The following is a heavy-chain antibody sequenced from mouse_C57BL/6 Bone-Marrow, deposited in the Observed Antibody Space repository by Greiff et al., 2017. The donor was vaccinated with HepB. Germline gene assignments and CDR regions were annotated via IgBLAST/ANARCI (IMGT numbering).Heavy chain of an antibody. D-gene: IGHD1-1*01. CDR2: IWWDGDK. CDR1: GFSLGTFGMG. CDR3: ARPPYYYGLYFDY. Sequence: QVTLKESGPGILPPSQTLRLTCSFSGFSLGTFGMGVGWIRQPSGKGLEWLAHIWWDGDKYYNPALKSRLTISKDTSKNPVFLKIANVDTCDTATYYCARPPYYYGLYFDYSLQGTTLTVSS. V-gene: IGHV8-8*01. J-gene: IGHJ2*01.